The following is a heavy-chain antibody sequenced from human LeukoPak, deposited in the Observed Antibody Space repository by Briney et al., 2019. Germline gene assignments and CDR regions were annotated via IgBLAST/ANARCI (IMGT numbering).Heavy chain of an antibody. J-gene: IGHJ4*02. CDR2: IYSGGNT. D-gene: IGHD3-22*01. CDR3: ARRAGDYSHPYDY. V-gene: IGHV3-53*01. Sequence: GGSLRLSCAASGLTVSSNCMSWVRQAPGKGLEWVSFIYSGGNTYYADSVKGRFTISRDNSKNTVHPQMNSLRAEDTAMYYCARRAGDYSHPYDYWGQGTLVTVSS. CDR1: GLTVSSNC.